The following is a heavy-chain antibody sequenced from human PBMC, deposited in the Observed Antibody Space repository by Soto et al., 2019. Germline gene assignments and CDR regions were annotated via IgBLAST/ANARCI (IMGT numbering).Heavy chain of an antibody. V-gene: IGHV3-23*01. D-gene: IGHD5-12*01. CDR3: AKDGYKSHYFDY. Sequence: GWSLRLSCAASVFTFSSYAMSWFRQAPGKGLEWVSAISGSGGSTYYADSVKGRFTISRDNSKNTLYLQMNSLRAEDTAVYYCAKDGYKSHYFDYWGQGTLVTVSS. CDR2: ISGSGGST. CDR1: VFTFSSYA. J-gene: IGHJ4*02.